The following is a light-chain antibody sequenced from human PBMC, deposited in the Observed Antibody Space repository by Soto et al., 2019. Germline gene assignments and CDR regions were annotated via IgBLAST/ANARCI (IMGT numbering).Light chain of an antibody. J-gene: IGKJ4*01. CDR2: DAS. CDR1: QSISTW. CDR3: QQYNSYPLT. Sequence: GDRVTITCRASQSISTWLAWYQQKPGKVPKLLIYDASSLESGVPSKFSGSGSGTEFTLTISSLQPDDFATYYCQQYNSYPLTFGGGTKV. V-gene: IGKV1-5*01.